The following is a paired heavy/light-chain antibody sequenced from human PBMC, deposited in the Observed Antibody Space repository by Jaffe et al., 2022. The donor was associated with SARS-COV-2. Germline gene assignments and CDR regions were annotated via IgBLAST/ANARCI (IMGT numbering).Heavy chain of an antibody. CDR1: GFTFSDWW. V-gene: IGHV3-7*01. CDR2: INQDGSEK. CDR3: GRGHYGLDV. J-gene: IGHJ6*02. Sequence: EVQLVESGGGLVQPGGSLRLSCAASGFTFSDWWMSWVRQAPGKGLEWVAYINQDGSEKYHVDSVKGRFTISRDNAKTSLYLQMNSLRAEDTAMYYCGRGHYGLDVWGQGTTVTVSS.
Light chain of an antibody. CDR1: QSVTSNY. V-gene: IGKV3-20*01. Sequence: EIVLTQSPGTLPLSPGERATLSCRASQSVTSNYLAWYQQKPGQAPRLLIYVASTRATGIPDRFSGSGSGTDFTLTISRLEPEDFAVYYCQQYGGSPRTFGQGTKVEIK. J-gene: IGKJ1*01. CDR3: QQYGGSPRT. CDR2: VAS.